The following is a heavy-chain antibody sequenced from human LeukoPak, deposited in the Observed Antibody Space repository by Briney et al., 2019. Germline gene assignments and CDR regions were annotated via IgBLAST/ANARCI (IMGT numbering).Heavy chain of an antibody. J-gene: IGHJ4*02. CDR2: IYYSGST. CDR3: ARYNAVAGTCDY. Sequence: SETLSLTCTVSGGSISSYYWSWIRRPPGKGLEWIGYIYYSGSTNYNPSLKSRVTISVDTSKNQFSLKLSSVTAADTAVYYCARYNAVAGTCDYWGQGTLVTVSS. CDR1: GGSISSYY. D-gene: IGHD6-19*01. V-gene: IGHV4-59*08.